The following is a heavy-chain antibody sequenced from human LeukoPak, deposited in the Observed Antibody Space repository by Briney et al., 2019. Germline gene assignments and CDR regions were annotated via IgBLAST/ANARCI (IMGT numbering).Heavy chain of an antibody. CDR3: ARGHSESSLSFFDF. V-gene: IGHV1-18*01. CDR1: VYTFTTYG. J-gene: IGHJ4*02. Sequence: ASVKVSSKASVYTFTTYGFNWGRQAPGHGLEWVGWISTYNGDTQYTQKLQGRVTVTTDTSTRTAYLELRSLSSDDTAVYYCARGHSESSLSFFDFWGQGTLVTVSS. CDR2: ISTYNGDT. D-gene: IGHD1-26*01.